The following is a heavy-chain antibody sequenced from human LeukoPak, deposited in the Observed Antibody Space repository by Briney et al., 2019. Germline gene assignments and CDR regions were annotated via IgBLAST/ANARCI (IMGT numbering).Heavy chain of an antibody. CDR3: ARVRIWFGEYFGY. CDR2: INHSGST. J-gene: IGHJ4*02. CDR1: GGSFSGYY. D-gene: IGHD3-10*01. Sequence: SETLSLTCAVYGGSFSGYYWSWIRQPPGKGLEWIGEINHSGSTNYNPSLKSRVTISVDTSKNQFSLKLSSVTAADTAVYYCARVRIWFGEYFGYWGQGTLVTVSS. V-gene: IGHV4-34*01.